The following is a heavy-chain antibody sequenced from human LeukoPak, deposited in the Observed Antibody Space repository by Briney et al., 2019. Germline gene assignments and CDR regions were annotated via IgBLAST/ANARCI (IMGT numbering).Heavy chain of an antibody. CDR3: ARGTLILTGFTYYFDY. Sequence: ASVKVSCKASGYTFTGYYMHWVRQAPGQGLEWMGWINPNSGGTNYAQKFQGRVTMTRDTSISTAYMELSRLRSDDTAVYYCARGTLILTGFTYYFDYWGQGTLVTVSS. D-gene: IGHD3-9*01. CDR2: INPNSGGT. CDR1: GYTFTGYY. J-gene: IGHJ4*02. V-gene: IGHV1-2*02.